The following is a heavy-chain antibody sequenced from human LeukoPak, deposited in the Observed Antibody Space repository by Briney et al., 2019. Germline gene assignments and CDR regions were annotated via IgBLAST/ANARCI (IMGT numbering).Heavy chain of an antibody. Sequence: PGGSLRLSCAASGFTFSSYWMSWVRQAPGKGLEWVANIKKDGSEKYYVDSVKGRFTISRDNAKNSLYLQMNSLRAEDTAVYYCASHSSGWYEDYFDYWGQGTLVTVSS. V-gene: IGHV3-7*01. CDR2: IKKDGSEK. CDR1: GFTFSSYW. CDR3: ASHSSGWYEDYFDY. D-gene: IGHD6-19*01. J-gene: IGHJ4*02.